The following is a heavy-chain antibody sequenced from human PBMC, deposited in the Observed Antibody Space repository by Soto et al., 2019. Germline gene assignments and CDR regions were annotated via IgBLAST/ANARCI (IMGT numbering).Heavy chain of an antibody. CDR3: AKGDYYGSGSYQGY. J-gene: IGHJ4*02. D-gene: IGHD3-10*01. CDR2: IIPIFGTA. CDR1: GGTFSSYA. V-gene: IGHV1-69*13. Sequence: ASVKVSCKASGGTFSSYAISWVRQAPGQGLEWMGGIIPIFGTANYAQKFQGRVTITADESTSTAYMELSSLRSEDTAVYYCAKGDYYGSGSYQGYWGQGTLVTVSS.